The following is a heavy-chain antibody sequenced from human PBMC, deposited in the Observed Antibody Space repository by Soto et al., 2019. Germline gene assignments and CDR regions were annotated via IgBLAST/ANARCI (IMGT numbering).Heavy chain of an antibody. CDR2: ISWDGRRT. CDR1: GFKFDDYS. D-gene: IGHD3-22*01. J-gene: IGHJ3*02. CDR3: AKVLVDSSGYYTLNSYAFDI. Sequence: GGSLRLSCATSGFKFDDYSMHWVRQTPGKGLEWVCLISWDGRRTNYADSVRGRFTISRDNSKNTLYLQMNSLRAEDTAVYYFAKVLVDSSGYYTLNSYAFDIWGQGTMVTVSS. V-gene: IGHV3-43*01.